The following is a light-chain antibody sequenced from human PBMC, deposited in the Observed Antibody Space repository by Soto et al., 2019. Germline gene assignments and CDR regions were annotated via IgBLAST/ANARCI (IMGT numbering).Light chain of an antibody. CDR2: EVT. CDR3: SSYTNINTRACV. V-gene: IGLV2-14*01. J-gene: IGLJ1*01. CDR1: SSDIGAYNR. Sequence: ALTQPASVSGSPGQSITISCTGTSSDIGAYNRVSWYQQHPGKAPKLIIYEVTDRPSGVSNRFSGSKSGNTASLTISGLQAEDEAEYYCSSYTNINTRACVFGTGTKVTVL.